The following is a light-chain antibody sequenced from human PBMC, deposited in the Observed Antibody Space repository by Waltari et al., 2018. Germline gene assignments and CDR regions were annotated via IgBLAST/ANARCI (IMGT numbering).Light chain of an antibody. CDR1: QSLVYSGTNTY. J-gene: IGKJ1*01. CDR2: KVS. Sequence: DVVLTQSPLSLPVTLGQPASISCRSSQSLVYSGTNTYLYWFHQRPGQSPRRRIYKVSNRDCGVPDRFSGSGSGTDFTLKISKVEAEDVGIYYCMQGTHWPRTFGQGTKVEIK. CDR3: MQGTHWPRT. V-gene: IGKV2-30*01.